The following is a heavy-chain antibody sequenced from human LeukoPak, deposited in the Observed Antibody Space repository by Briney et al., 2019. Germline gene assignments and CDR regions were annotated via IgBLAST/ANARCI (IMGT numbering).Heavy chain of an antibody. CDR3: ARGGGYAWDY. J-gene: IGHJ4*02. D-gene: IGHD5-12*01. Sequence: GGSLRLSCTASGFTFGDYAMSWVRQAPGKGLEWVGFIRSKAYGGTTEYAASVKGRFTISRDDSKSIAYLQMNSLRADDTAVYYCARGGGYAWDYWGQGTLVTVSS. CDR2: IRSKAYGGTT. CDR1: GFTFGDYA. V-gene: IGHV3-49*04.